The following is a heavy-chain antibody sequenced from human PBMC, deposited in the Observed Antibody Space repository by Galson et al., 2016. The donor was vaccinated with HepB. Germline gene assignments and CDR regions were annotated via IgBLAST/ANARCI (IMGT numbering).Heavy chain of an antibody. CDR1: GFNLNDYA. CDR3: VKDRGFCSSIRCDAGAFDF. D-gene: IGHD2-2*01. J-gene: IGHJ3*01. V-gene: IGHV3-9*01. CDR2: ITWNSGNI. Sequence: SLRLSCAVSGFNLNDYAMHWVRQAPGKGPEWVSSITWNSGNIGYADSVRGRFTISRDNGKMSLYLQMNDLRAEDTALYYCVKDRGFCSSIRCDAGAFDFWGQGTMVTVSS.